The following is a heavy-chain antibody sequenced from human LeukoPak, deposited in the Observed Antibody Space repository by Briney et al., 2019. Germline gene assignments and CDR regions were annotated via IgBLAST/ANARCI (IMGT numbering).Heavy chain of an antibody. V-gene: IGHV3-11*01. CDR3: ARGGLYYFEY. CDR1: GFTFSDYS. D-gene: IGHD2-2*02. J-gene: IGHJ4*02. Sequence: GGSLRLSCAASGFTFSDYSMSWIRQAPGKGLEWVSYISSSATTKYYADSVKGRFTISRDNAKNSLYLQMNTLRAEDTAVYYCARGGLYYFEYWGQGTLATVSS. CDR2: ISSSATTK.